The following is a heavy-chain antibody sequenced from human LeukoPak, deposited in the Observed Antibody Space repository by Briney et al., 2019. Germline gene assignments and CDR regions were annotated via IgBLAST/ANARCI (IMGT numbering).Heavy chain of an antibody. CDR3: ARVSARGYDY. Sequence: AGRSLRLSCAASGFMFDTYIMTWVRQAPGKGLEWISYINSINAVYYTDSVQGRFNISRDNAKNSLYLQMNNLRVEDTAMYYCARVSARGYDYWGRGTLVTVSS. V-gene: IGHV3-48*01. CDR2: INSINAV. CDR1: GFMFDTYI. J-gene: IGHJ4*02. D-gene: IGHD5-18*01.